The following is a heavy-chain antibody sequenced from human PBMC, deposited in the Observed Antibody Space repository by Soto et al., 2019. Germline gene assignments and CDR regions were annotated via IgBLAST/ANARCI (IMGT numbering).Heavy chain of an antibody. CDR2: IIPILGIA. CDR3: AAVYGGNSA. D-gene: IGHD2-21*02. J-gene: IGHJ4*02. Sequence: QVQLVQSGAEVKKPGSSVKVSCKASGGTFSSYTISWVRQAPGQGLEWMGRIIPILGIANYAQKFQGRVTXXADKSTSTAYMELSSLRSEDTAVYSCAAVYGGNSAWGQGTLVTVSS. V-gene: IGHV1-69*02. CDR1: GGTFSSYT.